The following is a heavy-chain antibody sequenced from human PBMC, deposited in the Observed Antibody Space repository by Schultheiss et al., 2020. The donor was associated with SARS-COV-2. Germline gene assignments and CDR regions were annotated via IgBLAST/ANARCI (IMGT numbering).Heavy chain of an antibody. CDR3: ARGHYDFWSGYSYWYFDL. D-gene: IGHD3-3*01. Sequence: GGSLRLSCAASGFMFRNYVLSWVRQAPGKGLEWVSRTDTDGSVTNYADSVKGRFTISRDNTKNTLYLQMNSLRAEDTAVYYCARGHYDFWSGYSYWYFDLWGRGTLVTVSS. CDR1: GFMFRNYV. CDR2: TDTDGSVT. J-gene: IGHJ2*01. V-gene: IGHV3-23*03.